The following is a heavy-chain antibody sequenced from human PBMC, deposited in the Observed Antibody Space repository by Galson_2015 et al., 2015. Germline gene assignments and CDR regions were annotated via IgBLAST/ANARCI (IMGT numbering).Heavy chain of an antibody. CDR1: GGSISSYN. CDR3: ARVYYYHYGMDV. V-gene: IGHV4-59*01. Sequence: ETLSLTCTVSGGSISSYNWSWIRQPPGKGLEWIGYIYYSGSTNYNPSLKSRVTISVDTSKNQFSLKLSSVTAADTAVYYCARVYYYHYGMDVWGQGTTVTVSS. J-gene: IGHJ6*02. CDR2: IYYSGST.